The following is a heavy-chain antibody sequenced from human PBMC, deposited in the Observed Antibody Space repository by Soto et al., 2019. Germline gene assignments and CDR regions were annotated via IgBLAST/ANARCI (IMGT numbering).Heavy chain of an antibody. V-gene: IGHV1-69*05. CDR3: ARGRDKRTELPRCPDY. CDR2: IIPTFGTA. Sequence: SVKVSCKASGGTFSSYAISWVRQAPGQGLEWMGGIIPTFGTANYAQKYQGRVTMTIYTSISTAYMELSGLRSDDTAVYYCARGRDKRTELPRCPDYWGQGTLVTVSS. CDR1: GGTFSSYA. D-gene: IGHD1-26*01. J-gene: IGHJ4*02.